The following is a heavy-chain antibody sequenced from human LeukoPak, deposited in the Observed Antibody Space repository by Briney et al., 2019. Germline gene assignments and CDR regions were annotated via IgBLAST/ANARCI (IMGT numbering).Heavy chain of an antibody. CDR2: INPSGGST. J-gene: IGHJ6*02. CDR3: ARGMVRGVPFYGMDV. Sequence: ASVKVSCKASGYTFTSYYMHWARQAPGQGLEWMGIINPSGGSTSYAQKFQGRVTMTRDTSTSTVYMELSSLRSEDAAVYYCARGMVRGVPFYGMDVWGQGTTVTVSS. V-gene: IGHV1-46*01. CDR1: GYTFTSYY. D-gene: IGHD3-10*01.